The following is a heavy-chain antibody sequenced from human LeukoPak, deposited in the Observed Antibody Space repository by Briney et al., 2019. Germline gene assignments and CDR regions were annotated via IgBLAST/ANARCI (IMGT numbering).Heavy chain of an antibody. D-gene: IGHD5-18*01. CDR2: IFFSGSP. CDR3: ATASFDY. Sequence: SETLSLTCTVSGGSIRSYYWSWIRQPPGKGLEWIGYIFFSGSPNYNPSLKSRVAISVDTSKNQFSLKLTSVTAADTAVYYCATASFDYWGQGTPVTVSS. CDR1: GGSIRSYY. V-gene: IGHV4-4*09. J-gene: IGHJ4*02.